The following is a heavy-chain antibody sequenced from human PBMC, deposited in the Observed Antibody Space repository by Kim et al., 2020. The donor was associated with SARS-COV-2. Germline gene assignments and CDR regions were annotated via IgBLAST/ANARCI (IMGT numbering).Heavy chain of an antibody. J-gene: IGHJ4*02. D-gene: IGHD3-9*01. CDR2: ISSSSRYT. CDR1: GFTFSDYY. Sequence: GGSLRLSCAASGFTFSDYYMSWIRQAPGKGLEWVSYISSSSRYTNYADSVKGRFTITRDNAKNSLYLQMNSLRVEDTAVYYCARGYFDWLPYFDYWGQGTLDTVSS. V-gene: IGHV3-11*06. CDR3: ARGYFDWLPYFDY.